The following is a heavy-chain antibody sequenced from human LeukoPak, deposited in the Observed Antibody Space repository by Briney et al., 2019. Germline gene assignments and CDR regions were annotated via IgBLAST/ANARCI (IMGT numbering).Heavy chain of an antibody. Sequence: PSETLSLTCAVYGGSFSGYYWSWIRQPPGKGLEWIGEINHSGSTNYNPSLKSRVTISVDTSKNQFSLKLSSVTAADTAVNYCARPPVYDFWSGYVGGYYMDVWGKGTTVTVSS. D-gene: IGHD3-3*01. CDR3: ARPPVYDFWSGYVGGYYMDV. V-gene: IGHV4-34*01. J-gene: IGHJ6*03. CDR2: INHSGST. CDR1: GGSFSGYY.